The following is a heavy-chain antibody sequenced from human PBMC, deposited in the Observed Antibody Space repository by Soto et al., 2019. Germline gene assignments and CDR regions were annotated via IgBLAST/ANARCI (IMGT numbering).Heavy chain of an antibody. J-gene: IGHJ6*02. CDR1: GFTFSSYA. D-gene: IGHD3-3*01. V-gene: IGHV3-30-3*01. Sequence: QVQLVESGGGVVQPGRSLRLSCAASGFTFSSYAMHWVRQAPGKGLEWVAVISYDGSNKYYADSVKGRFTISRDNSKNTLYRQMNSLRAEDTAVYYCARDQAQYYDFWSGYHYYYYYGMDVWAQGTTVTVSS. CDR2: ISYDGSNK. CDR3: ARDQAQYYDFWSGYHYYYYYGMDV.